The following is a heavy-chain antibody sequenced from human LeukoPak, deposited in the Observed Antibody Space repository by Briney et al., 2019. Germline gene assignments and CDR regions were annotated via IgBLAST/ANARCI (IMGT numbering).Heavy chain of an antibody. CDR2: IYYSGNT. J-gene: IGHJ4*02. V-gene: IGHV4-59*01. CDR3: ARADPISGTYSPFDY. CDR1: GGSISSYY. Sequence: SETLSLTCTVSGGSISSYYWSWTRQPPGKGLEWIGYIYYSGNTNYNPSLKSRVTISVDTSKNQFSLKLSSVTAADTAVYYCARADPISGTYSPFDYWGQGTLVTVSS. D-gene: IGHD1-26*01.